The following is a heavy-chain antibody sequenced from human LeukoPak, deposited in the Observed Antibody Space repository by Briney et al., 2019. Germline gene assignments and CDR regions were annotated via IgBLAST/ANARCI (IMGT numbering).Heavy chain of an antibody. V-gene: IGHV1-69*06. CDR3: ATFSGSYGRLDY. D-gene: IGHD1-26*01. CDR1: GYTFTSHG. J-gene: IGHJ4*02. Sequence: SVKVSCKASGYTFTSHGFSWVRQAPGQGLEWMGGIIPIFGTANYAQKFQGRVTMTEDTSTDTAYMELSSLRSEDTAVYYCATFSGSYGRLDYWGQGTLVTVSS. CDR2: IIPIFGTA.